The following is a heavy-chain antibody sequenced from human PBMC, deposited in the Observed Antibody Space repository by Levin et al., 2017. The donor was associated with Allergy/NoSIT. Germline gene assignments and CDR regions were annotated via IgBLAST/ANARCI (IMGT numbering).Heavy chain of an antibody. V-gene: IGHV3-20*04. CDR1: GFTFDDYG. CDR3: TRGSYYDSSGYWGLPDY. D-gene: IGHD3-22*01. CDR2: ITRNGVTR. Sequence: PGGSLRLSCEASGFTFDDYGMNWVRQSPGKGLEWVSGITRNGVTRGYLDSLKGRFIISRDNAKNSLYLQMNRLRAEDTGLYYCTRGSYYDSSGYWGLPDYWGQGTLVTVSS. J-gene: IGHJ4*02.